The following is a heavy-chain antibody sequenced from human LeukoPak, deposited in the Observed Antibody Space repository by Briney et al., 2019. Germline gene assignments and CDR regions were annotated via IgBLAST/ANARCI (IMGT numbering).Heavy chain of an antibody. CDR3: ARGPSGYHNT. V-gene: IGHV3-74*01. Sequence: HTGGSLRLSCAASGFTFSSYGMHWVRHAPGKGLVWVSHTNTDGTITDYADSAKGRFTISRDNSKNTLYLQMNSRRAEDTAVYYCARGPSGYHNTGGQGTLVTVSS. J-gene: IGHJ4*02. CDR1: GFTFSSYG. D-gene: IGHD5-12*01. CDR2: TNTDGTIT.